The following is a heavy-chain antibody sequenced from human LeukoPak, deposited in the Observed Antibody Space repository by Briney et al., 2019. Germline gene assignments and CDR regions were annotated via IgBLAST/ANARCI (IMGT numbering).Heavy chain of an antibody. Sequence: PGGSLRLSCAASGFTFSSYGMHWVRQAPGKGLGWVAVISYDGSNKYYADSVKGRFTISRDNSRNTLHLQMNSLRAEDTAMYYCAKDSGPGIAAVGTSVEDYWGQGTLVTVSS. CDR3: AKDSGPGIAAVGTSVEDY. CDR1: GFTFSSYG. CDR2: ISYDGSNK. J-gene: IGHJ4*02. D-gene: IGHD6-13*01. V-gene: IGHV3-30*18.